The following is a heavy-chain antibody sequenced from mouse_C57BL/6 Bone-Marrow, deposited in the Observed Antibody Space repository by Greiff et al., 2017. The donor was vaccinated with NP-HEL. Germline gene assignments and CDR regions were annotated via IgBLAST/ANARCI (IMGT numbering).Heavy chain of an antibody. CDR1: GFTFSSYA. D-gene: IGHD4-1*01. CDR3: AREDWDWYFDV. J-gene: IGHJ1*03. Sequence: EVQRVESGGGLVKPGGSLKLSCAASGFTFSSYAMSWVRQTPEKRLEWVATISDGGSYTYYPDNVKGRFTISRDNAKNNLYLQMSQLKSEDTAMYYCAREDWDWYFDVWGTGTTVTVSS. CDR2: ISDGGSYT. V-gene: IGHV5-4*01.